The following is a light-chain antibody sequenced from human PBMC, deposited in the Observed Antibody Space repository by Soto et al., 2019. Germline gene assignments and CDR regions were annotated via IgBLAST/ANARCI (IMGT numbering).Light chain of an antibody. CDR3: PSYDDRLRGL. V-gene: IGLV1-40*01. J-gene: IGLJ2*01. CDR1: SSNIGAGYD. Sequence: QSALTQPPSVSGAPGQRVTISCTGSSSNIGAGYDVHWYQQVPGTAPKLLIYGNINRPSGVPDRFSGSKSGTSASLAITGLQADDEADYYCPSYDDRLRGLFGGGTKLTVL. CDR2: GNI.